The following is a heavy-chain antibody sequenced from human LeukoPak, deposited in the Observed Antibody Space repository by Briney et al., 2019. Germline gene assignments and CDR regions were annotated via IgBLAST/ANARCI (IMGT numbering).Heavy chain of an antibody. CDR1: GFTFSNYG. J-gene: IGHJ4*02. CDR3: AKGRVEVLLWFGGAISY. V-gene: IGHV3-30*02. D-gene: IGHD3-10*01. CDR2: IRYDGSNK. Sequence: GGSLRLPCAGSGFTFSNYGMHWVRQAPGKGLEWVAFIRYDGSNKYCADSVKGRFTISRDNSKNTLYLQVNSLRADETAVYYCAKGRVEVLLWFGGAISYWGQGALVTVS.